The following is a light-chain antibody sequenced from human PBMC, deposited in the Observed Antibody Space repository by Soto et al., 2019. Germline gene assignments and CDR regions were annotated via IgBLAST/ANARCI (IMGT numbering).Light chain of an antibody. CDR1: SSDVGTYNL. V-gene: IGLV2-23*02. J-gene: IGLJ3*02. CDR2: EVN. CDR3: CSSAGSSYWV. Sequence: QSVLTQSASVSGSPGQSITISCTGTSSDVGTYNLVSWFQQLPGKAPKLIIYEVNMRPSGVSNRFSGSKSGNTASLTISGLLPEDEADYSCCSSAGSSYWVSGGGTKLTVL.